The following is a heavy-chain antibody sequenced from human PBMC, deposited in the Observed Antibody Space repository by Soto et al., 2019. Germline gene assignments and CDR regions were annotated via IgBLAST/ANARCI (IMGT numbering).Heavy chain of an antibody. D-gene: IGHD3-22*01. J-gene: IGHJ4*02. CDR3: ARAPYYYDSSGYYFGDY. V-gene: IGHV4-39*01. Sequence: SETLSLTCTVSGGSIISSSYYWGWIRQPPGKGLEWIASVYHSGSTYYKPSLKSRATISVDTSKNQFSLKLSSVTAADTAVYYCARAPYYYDSSGYYFGDYWGQGTLVTDSS. CDR2: VYHSGST. CDR1: GGSIISSSYY.